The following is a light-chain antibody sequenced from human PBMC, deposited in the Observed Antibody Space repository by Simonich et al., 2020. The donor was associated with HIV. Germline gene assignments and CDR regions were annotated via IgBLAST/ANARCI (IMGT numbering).Light chain of an antibody. CDR2: GAS. CDR3: QHYNNWPPWT. CDR1: QSVSSSY. V-gene: IGKV3-15*01. J-gene: IGKJ1*01. Sequence: EIVLTQSPGTLSLSPGERATLSCRASQSVSSSYLAWYQQKPGQAPRLLIYGASTRATGIPARFSGSGSGTEFTLTINSLQSGDFAVYYCQHYNNWPPWTFGQGTKVEIK.